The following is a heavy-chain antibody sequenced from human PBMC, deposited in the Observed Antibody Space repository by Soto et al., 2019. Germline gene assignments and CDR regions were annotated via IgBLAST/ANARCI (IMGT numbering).Heavy chain of an antibody. CDR1: GYSFTSYW. J-gene: IGHJ4*02. Sequence: GESLKISCKGSGYSFTSYWIGWVRQMPGKGLEWMGIIYPGDSDTRYSPSFQGQVTISRDNAKNSLYLQMNSLRVEDTAVYYCATLDTAEIQTAAYWGQGTLVTVSS. CDR3: ATLDTAEIQTAAY. CDR2: IYPGDSDT. V-gene: IGHV5-51*01. D-gene: IGHD2-15*01.